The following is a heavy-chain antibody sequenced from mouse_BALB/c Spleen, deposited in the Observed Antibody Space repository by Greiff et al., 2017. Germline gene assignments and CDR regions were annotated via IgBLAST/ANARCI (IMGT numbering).Heavy chain of an antibody. CDR3: ARHSNSYAGFDY. V-gene: IGHV5-12-2*01. CDR2: ISNGGGNT. CDR1: GFTFSSYT. Sequence: EVKLMESGGGLVQPGGSLKLSCAASGFTFSSYTMSWVRQTPEKRLEWVAYISNGGGNTYYPDTVKGRFTISRDNATNTLYLQMSRLKSEDTAMCDCARHSNSYAGFDYWGEGTPLTV. D-gene: IGHD2-12*01. J-gene: IGHJ2*01.